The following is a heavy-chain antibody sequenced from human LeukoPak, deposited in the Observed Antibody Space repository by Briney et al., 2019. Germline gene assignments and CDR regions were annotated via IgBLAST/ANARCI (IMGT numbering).Heavy chain of an antibody. J-gene: IGHJ3*02. CDR2: IFPGDSDT. V-gene: IGHV5-51*01. CDR1: GYSFTSYW. CDR3: ARRITMIVVVTPYDAFDI. D-gene: IGHD3-22*01. Sequence: GESLKISCKGSGYSFTSYWIGWVRQMPGKRLEWIGIIFPGDSDTRYSPSFQGQVTISADKSISTAYLQWSSLKASDTAMYYCARRITMIVVVTPYDAFDIWGQGTMVTVSS.